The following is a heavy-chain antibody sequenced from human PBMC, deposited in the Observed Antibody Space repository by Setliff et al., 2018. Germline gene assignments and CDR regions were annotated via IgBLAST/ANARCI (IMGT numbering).Heavy chain of an antibody. J-gene: IGHJ4*02. Sequence: LSLSCAASGFTFSDYYMSWIRQAPGRGLEWVSYITSSGSLIYYPDSVKGRFTISRDNAKKSVDLQMNSLRAEDTAVYYCATKAVAGTGGQGTLVTVSS. CDR3: ATKAVAGT. CDR1: GFTFSDYY. CDR2: ITSSGSLI. V-gene: IGHV3-11*01. D-gene: IGHD6-19*01.